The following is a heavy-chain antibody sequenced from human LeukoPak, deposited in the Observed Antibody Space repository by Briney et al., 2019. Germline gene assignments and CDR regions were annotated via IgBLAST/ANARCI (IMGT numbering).Heavy chain of an antibody. CDR3: ARVEGSGLGYYMDV. V-gene: IGHV1-2*02. D-gene: IGHD2-21*01. CDR2: INPNSGGT. CDR1: GYTFTGYY. J-gene: IGHJ6*03. Sequence: GASVKVSCTASGYTFTGYYMHWVRQAPGQGLEWMGWINPNSGGTNYAQKFQGGVTMTRDTSISTAYMELSRLRSDDTAVYYCARVEGSGLGYYMDVWGKGTTFTVSS.